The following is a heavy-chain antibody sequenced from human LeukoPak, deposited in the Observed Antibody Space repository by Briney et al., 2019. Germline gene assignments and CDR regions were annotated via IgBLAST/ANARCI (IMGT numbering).Heavy chain of an antibody. Sequence: PSETLSLTCTVSGGSISSSSYYWGWIRQPPGKGLEWIGSIYYSGSTYYNPSLKSRVTISVDTSKNQFSLKLSSVTAADTAVYYCARPDQQQLVRNSFDIRGQGTMVTVSS. CDR3: ARPDQQQLVRNSFDI. J-gene: IGHJ3*02. CDR2: IYYSGST. V-gene: IGHV4-39*01. CDR1: GGSISSSSYY. D-gene: IGHD6-13*01.